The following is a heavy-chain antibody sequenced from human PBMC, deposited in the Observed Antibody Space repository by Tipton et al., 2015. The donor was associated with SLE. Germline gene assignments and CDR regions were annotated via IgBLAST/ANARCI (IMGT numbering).Heavy chain of an antibody. CDR2: IYTSGST. J-gene: IGHJ3*02. Sequence: TLSLTCTVSGYSISSGYYWGWIRQPPGKGLEWIGSIYTSGSTNYNPSLKSRVTISVDTSKNQFSLKLSSVTAADTAVYYCARASWDAFDIWGQGTMVTVSS. V-gene: IGHV4-38-2*02. CDR3: ARASWDAFDI. CDR1: GYSISSGYY.